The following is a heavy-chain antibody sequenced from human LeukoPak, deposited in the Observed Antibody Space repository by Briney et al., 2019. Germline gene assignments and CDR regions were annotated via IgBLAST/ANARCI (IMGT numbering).Heavy chain of an antibody. Sequence: PGGSLRLSCAASGFTFSSYAMSWVRQDPGKGLEWVSAISGSGGSTYYADSVKGRFTISRDNSKNTLYLQMNSLRAEDTAVYYCAKVLLWFGALPYYFDYWGQGTLVTVSS. CDR2: ISGSGGST. J-gene: IGHJ4*02. CDR3: AKVLLWFGALPYYFDY. CDR1: GFTFSSYA. V-gene: IGHV3-23*01. D-gene: IGHD3-10*01.